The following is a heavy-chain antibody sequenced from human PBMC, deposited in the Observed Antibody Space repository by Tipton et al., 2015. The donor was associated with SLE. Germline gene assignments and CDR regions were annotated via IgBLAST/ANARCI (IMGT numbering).Heavy chain of an antibody. Sequence: TLSLTCTVSGGSISSYYWSWIRLPPGKGLEWIGYIYYSGSAYSNPSLKSRVTISVDTPKNQFSLKLSSVTAADTAVYDCASHGGRNDVGHYGCFVYGGEGTLVPVSS. CDR1: GGSISSYY. J-gene: IGHJ4*02. D-gene: IGHD3-10*01. V-gene: IGHV4-59*12. CDR3: ASHGGRNDVGHYGCFVY. CDR2: IYYSGSA.